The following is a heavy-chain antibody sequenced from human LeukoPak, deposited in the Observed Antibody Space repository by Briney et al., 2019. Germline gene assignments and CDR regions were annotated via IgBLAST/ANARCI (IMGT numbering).Heavy chain of an antibody. J-gene: IGHJ5*02. CDR3: AKDVISSGHRFDP. V-gene: IGHV3-23*01. CDR1: GFTFSSYA. CDR2: VSGSGGST. Sequence: PGGSLRLSCAASGFTFSSYAMSWVRQAPGKGLEWVSAVSGSGGSTYYADSVKGRFTISRDNSKNTLYLQVNSLRAEDTAVYYCAKDVISSGHRFDPWGQGTLVTVSS. D-gene: IGHD2-21*01.